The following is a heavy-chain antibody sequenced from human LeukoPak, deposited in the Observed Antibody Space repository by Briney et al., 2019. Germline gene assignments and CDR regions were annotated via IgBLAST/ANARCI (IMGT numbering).Heavy chain of an antibody. Sequence: GGSLRLSCAASGFTFSSYAMSWVRQAPGKGLEWVSAISGSGGSTYYADSVKGRFTISRDNSKNTLYLQMNSLRAEDTAVYYCAKVGPRGGYYDSSGPTPFDYWGQGTLVTVSS. D-gene: IGHD3-22*01. V-gene: IGHV3-23*01. CDR2: ISGSGGST. CDR3: AKVGPRGGYYDSSGPTPFDY. J-gene: IGHJ4*02. CDR1: GFTFSSYA.